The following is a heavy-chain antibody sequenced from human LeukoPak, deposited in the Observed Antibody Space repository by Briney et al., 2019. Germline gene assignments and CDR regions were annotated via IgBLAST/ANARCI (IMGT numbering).Heavy chain of an antibody. CDR3: TLIQGWGSGSYYRDY. D-gene: IGHD3-10*01. CDR1: GLSISNDW. V-gene: IGHV3-15*01. J-gene: IGHJ4*02. Sequence: GGSLRLSCEASGLSISNDWMSWVRQAPGKGLEWVARVKSKTSGETTHYAVPVNGRFTISRDDSKNTLHLQMNSLKTEDTGVYYCTLIQGWGSGSYYRDYWGQGTLVTVSS. CDR2: VKSKTSGETT.